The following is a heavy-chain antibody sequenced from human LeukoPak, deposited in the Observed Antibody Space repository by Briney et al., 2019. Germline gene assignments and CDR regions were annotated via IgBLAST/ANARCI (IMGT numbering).Heavy chain of an antibody. CDR2: ISGSGGST. D-gene: IGHD3-10*01. J-gene: IGHJ4*02. V-gene: IGHV3-23*01. Sequence: GGSLRLSCAASGFTFSSYALSWVRQAPGKGLEWVSAISGSGGSTYYADSVKGRFTISRDNSKNTLYLQMNSLRAEDTAVYYCAKYALWFGESLSRGNYFDYWGQGTLVTVSS. CDR1: GFTFSSYA. CDR3: AKYALWFGESLSRGNYFDY.